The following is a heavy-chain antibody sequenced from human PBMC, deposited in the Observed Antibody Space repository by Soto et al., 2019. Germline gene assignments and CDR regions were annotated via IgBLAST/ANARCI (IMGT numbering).Heavy chain of an antibody. D-gene: IGHD3-3*01. CDR1: GGSITDNY. J-gene: IGHJ5*02. Sequence: SETLSLTCSVSGGSITDNYWTWIRQSPGKGLEWVGYIYYTGITNYNPSLKRRVTISLDRSKNQFSLKLDSVTAADTAVYYCARALDYDFWGGRNWLDPWGQGTLVTVSS. CDR3: ARALDYDFWGGRNWLDP. CDR2: IYYTGIT. V-gene: IGHV4-59*01.